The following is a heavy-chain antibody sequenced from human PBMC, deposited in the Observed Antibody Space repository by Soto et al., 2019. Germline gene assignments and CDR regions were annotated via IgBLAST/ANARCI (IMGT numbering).Heavy chain of an antibody. CDR2: MSYDGSAK. CDR1: GFIFSNNG. D-gene: IGHD3-10*02. Sequence: QVQLVESGGGVVQPGRSLRLSCGGSGFIFSNNGMHWVRQAPGKGLEWVAFMSYDGSAKFLADSVKGRFTISRDNSKSTLFLHMSSLRAEDTAMYYCAIVRVAHSPLDHWDQGTLVTVSS. V-gene: IGHV3-30*03. CDR3: AIVRVAHSPLDH. J-gene: IGHJ4*02.